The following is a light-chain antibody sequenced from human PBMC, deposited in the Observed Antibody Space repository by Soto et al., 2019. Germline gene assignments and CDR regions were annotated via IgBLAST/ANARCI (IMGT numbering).Light chain of an antibody. V-gene: IGLV2-11*01. J-gene: IGLJ1*01. CDR1: SSDVGTYNF. CDR2: DVT. CDR3: CSYVGSYTSYV. Sequence: QSALTQPRSVSGSPGQSVTISCTGTSSDVGTYNFVYWYQQHPGKAPKFMIYDVTKRPSGVPDRFSGSKSGNTASLTISGLQAEDEADYYCCSYVGSYTSYVFGTGTKVTVL.